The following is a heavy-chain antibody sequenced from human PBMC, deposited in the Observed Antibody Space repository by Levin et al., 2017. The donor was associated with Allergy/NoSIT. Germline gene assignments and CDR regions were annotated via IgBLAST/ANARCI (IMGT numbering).Heavy chain of an antibody. V-gene: IGHV1-69*06. CDR2: IIPIFGTA. D-gene: IGHD5-18*01. Sequence: KISCKASGGTFSSYAISWVRQAPGQGLEWMGGIIPIFGTANYAQKFQGRVTITADKSTSTAYMELSSLRSEDTAVYYCASGSGYSYGLGYYYYGMDVWGQGTTVTVSS. CDR1: GGTFSSYA. CDR3: ASGSGYSYGLGYYYYGMDV. J-gene: IGHJ6*02.